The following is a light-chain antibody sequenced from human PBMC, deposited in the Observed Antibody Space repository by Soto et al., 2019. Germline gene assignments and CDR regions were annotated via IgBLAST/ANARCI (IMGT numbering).Light chain of an antibody. CDR3: QQYNSLLT. V-gene: IGKV3-20*01. CDR2: GAS. J-gene: IGKJ1*01. CDR1: QSVSSSF. Sequence: EIVLTQSPGTLSLSPGERATLSCRASQSVSSSFLAWYQQKPGQAPRLLIYGASSRATGIPDRFSGSGSGTEFTLTISSLQPDDFATYYCQQYNSLLTFGQGTKVEVK.